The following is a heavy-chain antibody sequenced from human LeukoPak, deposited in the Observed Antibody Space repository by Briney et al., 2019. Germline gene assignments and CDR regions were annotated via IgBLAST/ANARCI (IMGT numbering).Heavy chain of an antibody. Sequence: PSETLSLTCTVSGGSISSGGYYWSWIRQPPGKGLEWIGYIYHSGSTYYNPSLKSRVTISVDRSKNQFSLKLSSVTAADTAVYYCAREGITIFGAHYYYYMDVWGKGTTVTVSS. J-gene: IGHJ6*03. CDR3: AREGITIFGAHYYYYMDV. D-gene: IGHD3-3*01. V-gene: IGHV4-30-2*01. CDR2: IYHSGST. CDR1: GGSISSGGYY.